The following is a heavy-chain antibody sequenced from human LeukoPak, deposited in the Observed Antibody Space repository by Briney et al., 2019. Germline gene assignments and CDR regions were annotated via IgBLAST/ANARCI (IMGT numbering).Heavy chain of an antibody. D-gene: IGHD3-10*01. Sequence: ASVKVSCKASGGTFSRNDISWVRQAPGQGLEWMGGIMPLFGTAKNAQKFQGRVTITADKSTSTAYMELSSLRSEDTAVYYCARGRGEGRGISMIRGVRAPSYNWFDPWGHGTPVTVSS. J-gene: IGHJ5*02. CDR1: GGTFSRND. CDR2: IMPLFGTA. CDR3: ARGRGEGRGISMIRGVRAPSYNWFDP. V-gene: IGHV1-69*06.